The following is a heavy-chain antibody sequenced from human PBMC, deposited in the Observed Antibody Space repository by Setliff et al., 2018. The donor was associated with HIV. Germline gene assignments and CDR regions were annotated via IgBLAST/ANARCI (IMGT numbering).Heavy chain of an antibody. CDR3: ARDDSSGYYPSWAFDI. Sequence: ASVKVSCKASGKTLSVHPIGWVRQAPGRGLEWMGGIIPAFGRANYAQKFQDRVAMTTDTSTSTAYMELTGLRSDDTAAYYCARDDSSGYYPSWAFDIWGQGTMVTVSS. CDR2: IIPAFGRA. V-gene: IGHV1-69*05. D-gene: IGHD3-22*01. J-gene: IGHJ3*02. CDR1: GKTLSVHP.